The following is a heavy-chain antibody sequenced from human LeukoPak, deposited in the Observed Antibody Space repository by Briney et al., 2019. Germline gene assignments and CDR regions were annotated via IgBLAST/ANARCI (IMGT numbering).Heavy chain of an antibody. CDR2: ISSSSSLI. V-gene: IGHV3-48*04. Sequence: GGSLRLSCTASGFSFSFYSMNWVRQAPGRGLEWISYISSSSSLIYYADSVKGRFTISRDNAKNSLNLQMNSLRAEDTAVYYCASDDPGRGSYLRHWGQGALVTVSS. J-gene: IGHJ4*02. CDR3: ASDDPGRGSYLRH. D-gene: IGHD1-26*01. CDR1: GFSFSFYS.